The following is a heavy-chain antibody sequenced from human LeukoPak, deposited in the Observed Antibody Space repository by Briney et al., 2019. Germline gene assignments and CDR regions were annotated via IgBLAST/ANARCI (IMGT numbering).Heavy chain of an antibody. J-gene: IGHJ4*02. V-gene: IGHV4-61*02. Sequence: SETLSLTCTVSGGSISSGSYYWSWIRQPAGKGLEWIGRIYTSGSTNYNPSLKSRVTISVDTSKNQFSLKLSSVTAADTAVYYCARASYTGDRVDYWGQGTLVTVSS. D-gene: IGHD7-27*01. CDR1: GGSISSGSYY. CDR3: ARASYTGDRVDY. CDR2: IYTSGST.